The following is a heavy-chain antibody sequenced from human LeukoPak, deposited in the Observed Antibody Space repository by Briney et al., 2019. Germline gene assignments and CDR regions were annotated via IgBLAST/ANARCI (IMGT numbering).Heavy chain of an antibody. CDR2: VYPGDSDT. V-gene: IGHV5-51*01. J-gene: IGHJ3*02. CDR1: GYSFSSYW. Sequence: GESLKISCKGSGYSFSSYWIGWVRQMPGKGLEWMGIVYPGDSDTKYSPSFQGQVTISADRSISTAYLQWTSLKASDSAIYYCARRVASHSNAFDIWGQGTMVTVSS. CDR3: ARRVASHSNAFDI. D-gene: IGHD2-2*01.